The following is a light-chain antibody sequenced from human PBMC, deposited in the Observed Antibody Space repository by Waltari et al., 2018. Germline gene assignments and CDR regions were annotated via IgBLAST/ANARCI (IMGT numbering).Light chain of an antibody. V-gene: IGKV3-20*01. CDR1: QSVSIY. CDR2: HTS. Sequence: IVLTQSPGTLSLSPGERATLSCRASQSVSIYLAWYQKKPGQAPRLLIYHTSTRATGIPDRFSGSGSGTDFSLTISGLEPEDFAVYYCQHYKNLPVSFGQGTRVEIK. J-gene: IGKJ1*01. CDR3: QHYKNLPVS.